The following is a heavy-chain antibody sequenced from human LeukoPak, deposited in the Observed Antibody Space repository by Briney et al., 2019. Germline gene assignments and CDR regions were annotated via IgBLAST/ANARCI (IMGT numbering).Heavy chain of an antibody. CDR3: AKAGYCNGGSCSSVDY. V-gene: IGHV3-23*01. CDR2: INGGGVNT. CDR1: GFTFSSYA. J-gene: IGHJ4*02. D-gene: IGHD2-15*01. Sequence: GGSLRLSCAASGFTFSSYAMSWVRQAPGKGLEWVSTINGGGVNTHYADSVGGRFTISRDNSKNTLFLQMNSLRDEGTAVYYCAKAGYCNGGSCSSVDYWGQGTLVTVSS.